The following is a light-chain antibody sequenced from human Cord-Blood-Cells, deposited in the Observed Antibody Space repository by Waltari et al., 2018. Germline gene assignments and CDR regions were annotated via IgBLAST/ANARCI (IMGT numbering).Light chain of an antibody. V-gene: IGKV3D-15*01. CDR2: GAS. CDR1: QSVSSN. J-gene: IGKJ4*01. Sequence: EMVMPRSQATLSVSPGERATHPCRASQSVSSNFACYQQKPGQAPSPPIYGASSRATGIPARFSGSGSETEFTLTISSLQSEDFAVYYCQQYNNWPPLTVGGGTKVEIK. CDR3: QQYNNWPPLT.